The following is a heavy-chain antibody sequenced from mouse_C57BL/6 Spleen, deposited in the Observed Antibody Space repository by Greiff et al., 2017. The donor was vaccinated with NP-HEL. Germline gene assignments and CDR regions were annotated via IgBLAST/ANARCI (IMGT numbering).Heavy chain of an antibody. J-gene: IGHJ2*01. CDR3: ARHEDSDGYYDYFDY. D-gene: IGHD2-3*01. CDR2: FYPGSGSI. V-gene: IGHV1-62-2*01. Sequence: VKLQESGAELVKPGASVKLSCKASGYTFTEYTIHWVKQRSGQGLEWIGWFYPGSGSIKYNEKFKDKATLTSDKSSSTVYMELSRLTSEDSAVYFCARHEDSDGYYDYFDYWGQGTTLTVSS. CDR1: GYTFTEYT.